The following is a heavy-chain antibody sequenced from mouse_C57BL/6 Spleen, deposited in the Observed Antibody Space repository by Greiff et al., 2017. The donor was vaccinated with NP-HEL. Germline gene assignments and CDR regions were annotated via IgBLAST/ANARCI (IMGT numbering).Heavy chain of an antibody. J-gene: IGHJ4*01. D-gene: IGHD2-2*01. Sequence: QVQLKQPGAELVRPGSSVKLSCKASGYTFTSYWMHWVKQRPIQGLEWIGNIDPSDSETHYNQKFKDKATLTVDKSSSTAYMQLSSLTSEDSAVYYCARFDYGYDYAMDYWGQGTSVTVSS. CDR1: GYTFTSYW. V-gene: IGHV1-52*01. CDR2: IDPSDSET. CDR3: ARFDYGYDYAMDY.